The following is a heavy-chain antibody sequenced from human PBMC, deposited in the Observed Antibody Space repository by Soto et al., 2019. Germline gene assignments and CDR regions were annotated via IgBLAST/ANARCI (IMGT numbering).Heavy chain of an antibody. CDR1: GGSISSYY. V-gene: IGHV4-59*01. Sequence: QVQLQESGPGLVKPSETLSLTCTVSGGSISSYYWSWIRQPPGKGLEWIGYIYYSGSTNYNPSLKSRVTISVDTSKNQFSLKLSSVTAADTAVYYCARVGCSGGSCAIDYWGQGTLVTVSS. CDR2: IYYSGST. D-gene: IGHD2-15*01. CDR3: ARVGCSGGSCAIDY. J-gene: IGHJ4*02.